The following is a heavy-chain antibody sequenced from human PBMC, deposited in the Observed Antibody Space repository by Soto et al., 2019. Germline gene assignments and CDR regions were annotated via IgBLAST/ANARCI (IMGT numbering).Heavy chain of an antibody. J-gene: IGHJ4*02. Sequence: QVQLQESGPGLVKPSQTLSLTCSVSGESISSGGYYWSWIRHHPGKGLEWIGYIYDSESAYYNPSLKSRVTISMDTSTNHFAMRLSSVTAADTAVYYCARASSSSSAADYWGQGILVTVSA. V-gene: IGHV4-31*03. CDR2: IYDSESA. CDR1: GESISSGGYY. CDR3: ARASSSSSAADY. D-gene: IGHD6-6*01.